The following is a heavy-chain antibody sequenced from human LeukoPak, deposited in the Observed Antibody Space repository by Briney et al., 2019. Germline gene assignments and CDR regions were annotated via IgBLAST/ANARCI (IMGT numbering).Heavy chain of an antibody. CDR2: INSDGNIP. V-gene: IGHV3-74*03. J-gene: IGHJ4*02. Sequence: PGGSLRLSCAASGFAFSHYWMHWVRQVPGKGLVWVSRINSDGNIPTYTDSVRGRFTISRDNSKKTLFLQINSLRPEDTAVYFCVGGQNYRFDYWGQGTLVTVSS. CDR1: GFAFSHYW. CDR3: VGGQNYRFDY. D-gene: IGHD1-7*01.